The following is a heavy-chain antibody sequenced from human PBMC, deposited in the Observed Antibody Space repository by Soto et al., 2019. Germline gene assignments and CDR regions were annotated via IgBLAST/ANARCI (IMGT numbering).Heavy chain of an antibody. J-gene: IGHJ3*02. Sequence: VASVKVSCKASGGTFSSYAISWVRQAPGQGLEWMGGIIPIFGTANYAQKFQGRVTITADKSTSTAYMELSSLRSEDTAVYYCARGGYYDRKAGFDIWGHGTMVSGSS. CDR1: GGTFSSYA. V-gene: IGHV1-69*06. CDR3: ARGGYYDRKAGFDI. D-gene: IGHD3-16*01. CDR2: IIPIFGTA.